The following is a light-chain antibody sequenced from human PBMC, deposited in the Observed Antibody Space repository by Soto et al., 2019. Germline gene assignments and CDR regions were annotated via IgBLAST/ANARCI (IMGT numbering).Light chain of an antibody. CDR3: QQYNSYPWT. Sequence: DIQMTQSAASLSASVGDRVTITCRASQSISSWLAWYQQKLGRAPRLLIYDASSLESGVPSRFSGSGSGTEFTLTISSLQPDDFATYYCQQYNSYPWTFGQGTKADI. CDR2: DAS. CDR1: QSISSW. J-gene: IGKJ1*01. V-gene: IGKV1-5*01.